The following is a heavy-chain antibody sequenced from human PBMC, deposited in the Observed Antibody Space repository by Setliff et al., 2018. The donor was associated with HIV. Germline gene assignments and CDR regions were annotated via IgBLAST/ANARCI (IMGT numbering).Heavy chain of an antibody. D-gene: IGHD1-26*01. CDR2: IIPIFGTA. Sequence: SVKVSCKASGGTFSSYAITWVRQAPGQGLEWVGGIIPIFGTANYAQKFQGRVSISADASTRTAYMELSSLTSDDTAVYYCATGSHGEGAADYWGLGTLVTV. V-gene: IGHV1-69*13. CDR1: GGTFSSYA. J-gene: IGHJ4*02. CDR3: ATGSHGEGAADY.